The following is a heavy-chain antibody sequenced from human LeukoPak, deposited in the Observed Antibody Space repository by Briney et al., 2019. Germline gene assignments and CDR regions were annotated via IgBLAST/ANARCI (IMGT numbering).Heavy chain of an antibody. J-gene: IGHJ4*02. CDR2: ISYDGSNK. D-gene: IGHD5-18*01. CDR1: GFTFSSYA. CDR3: ARDGNRYSYGSFDY. V-gene: IGHV3-30*04. Sequence: GGSLRLSCAASGFTFSSYAMHWVPQAPGKGLEWVAVISYDGSNKYYADSVKGRFTISRDNSKNTLYLQMNSLRAEDTAVYYCARDGNRYSYGSFDYWGQGTLVTVSS.